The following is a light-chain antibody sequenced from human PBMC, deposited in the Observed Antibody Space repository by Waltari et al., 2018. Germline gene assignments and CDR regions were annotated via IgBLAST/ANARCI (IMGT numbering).Light chain of an antibody. Sequence: DIVMTQLPLSLPITPGEPASISCWSSQSLLHSNGNIYLHWYLQRSGQSPKLLIYWGSNRASGVPDRFSGSGSGTDFILKINKVEAEDVGVYYCAQDIVFPWTFGQGTKVEIK. V-gene: IGKV2-40*01. CDR1: QSLLHSNGNIY. CDR3: AQDIVFPWT. J-gene: IGKJ1*01. CDR2: WGS.